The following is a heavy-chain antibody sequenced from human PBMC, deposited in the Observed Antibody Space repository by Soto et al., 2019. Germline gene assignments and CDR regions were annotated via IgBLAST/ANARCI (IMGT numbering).Heavy chain of an antibody. Sequence: GGSLRLSCAASGFTFSRYWVHWVRQAPGKGLVWVSRIYSDASSTSYADSVKGRFTISRDNAKNMLYLQMNSLRAEDTAVYYCARILPVAGTNYWGQGTLVTVSS. D-gene: IGHD6-19*01. CDR2: IYSDASST. V-gene: IGHV3-74*01. CDR3: ARILPVAGTNY. CDR1: GFTFSRYW. J-gene: IGHJ4*02.